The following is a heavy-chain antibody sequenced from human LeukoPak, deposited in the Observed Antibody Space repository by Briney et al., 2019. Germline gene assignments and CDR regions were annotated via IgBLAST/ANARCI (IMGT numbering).Heavy chain of an antibody. V-gene: IGHV3-7*01. CDR2: IKQDGSEK. Sequence: GGSLRLSCAASGFTFSSYWMSWVRQAPGKGLEWVANIKQDGSEKYYVDSVKGRFTISRDDARNSLYLQMNSLRAGDTAVYYCARGRVYSSSWRAMRSYYFDYWGQGTLVTVSS. CDR1: GFTFSSYW. D-gene: IGHD6-13*01. CDR3: ARGRVYSSSWRAMRSYYFDY. J-gene: IGHJ4*02.